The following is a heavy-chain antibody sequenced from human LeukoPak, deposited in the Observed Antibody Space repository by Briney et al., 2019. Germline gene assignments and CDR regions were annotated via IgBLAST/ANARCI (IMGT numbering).Heavy chain of an antibody. D-gene: IGHD5-24*01. V-gene: IGHV4-4*07. CDR2: IYTSGST. CDR1: GGSISSYY. CDR3: ARDHTPKMATILTFQWYFDL. J-gene: IGHJ2*01. Sequence: PSETLSLTCTVSGGSISSYYWSWIRQPAGKGLEWIGRIYTSGSTNYNPSLKGRVTMSVDTSKNQFSLKLSSVTAADTAVYYCARDHTPKMATILTFQWYFDLWGRGTLVTVSS.